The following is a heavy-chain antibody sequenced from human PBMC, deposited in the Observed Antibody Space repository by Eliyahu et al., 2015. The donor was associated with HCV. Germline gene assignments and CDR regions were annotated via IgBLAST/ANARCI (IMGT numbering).Heavy chain of an antibody. Sequence: ASRLLFSXXWMXWVRQAPGKGLEWVANIKQDGNEKYSVDSVKGRFTISRDNAKKSLYLQMNSLRAEDTAVYYCARGQNWNFGAFDIWGQGTMVTVSS. CDR2: IKQDGNEK. D-gene: IGHD1-7*01. J-gene: IGHJ3*02. CDR3: ARGQNWNFGAFDI. CDR1: RLLFSXXW. V-gene: IGHV3-7*01.